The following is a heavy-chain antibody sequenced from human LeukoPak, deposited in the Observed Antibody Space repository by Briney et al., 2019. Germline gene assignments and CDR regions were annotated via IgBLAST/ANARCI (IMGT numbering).Heavy chain of an antibody. V-gene: IGHV1-2*02. CDR1: GYTFTDYY. D-gene: IGHD2-8*01. Sequence: ASVKVSCKASGYTFTDYYMYWVRQAPGQGLEWMGWVIPNSGGTNYAQKLQGRVTMTTDTSTSTAYMELRSLRSDDTAVYYCARELVLMPGAFDIWGQGTMVTVSS. CDR3: ARELVLMPGAFDI. J-gene: IGHJ3*02. CDR2: VIPNSGGT.